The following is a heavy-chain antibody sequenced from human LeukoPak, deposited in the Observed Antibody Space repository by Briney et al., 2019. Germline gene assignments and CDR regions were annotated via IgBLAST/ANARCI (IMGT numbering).Heavy chain of an antibody. CDR2: ISGNGGNT. Sequence: GGSLRLSCAASGFTFSSFAMSWVRQAPGKGLEWVSTISGNGGNTYYGDSVKGRFTISRDNSKNTLYLQMNSLRAEDTAVYYCAKHGIWSSYYLHYWGQGTLVTVSS. D-gene: IGHD3-3*01. V-gene: IGHV3-23*01. CDR1: GFTFSSFA. CDR3: AKHGIWSSYYLHY. J-gene: IGHJ4*02.